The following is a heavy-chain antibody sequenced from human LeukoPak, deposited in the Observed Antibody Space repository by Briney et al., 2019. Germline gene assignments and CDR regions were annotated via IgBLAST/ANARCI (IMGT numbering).Heavy chain of an antibody. J-gene: IGHJ4*02. CDR2: INPNSGGT. Sequence: GASVKVSCKASGYTFTGYYMHWVRQAPGQGLEWMGWINPNSGGTNYAQKFQGRVTMTRDTSISTAYMELSRLRSDDTAVYYCASDLSRRGYSGHDFDYWGQGTLVTVSS. CDR3: ASDLSRRGYSGHDFDY. V-gene: IGHV1-2*02. D-gene: IGHD5-12*01. CDR1: GYTFTGYY.